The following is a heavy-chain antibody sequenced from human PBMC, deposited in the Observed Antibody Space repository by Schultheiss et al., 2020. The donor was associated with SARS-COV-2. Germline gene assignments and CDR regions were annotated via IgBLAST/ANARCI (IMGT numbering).Heavy chain of an antibody. CDR1: GGTFSSYA. J-gene: IGHJ1*01. Sequence: SCKASGGTFSSYAMSWVRQAPGKGLEWVSAISGSGGSTYYADSVKGRFTISRDNSKDTLYLQMHSLRPDDTAVYYCAKVVGAPGDWGQGTLVTVSS. D-gene: IGHD2-15*01. CDR3: AKVVGAPGD. CDR2: ISGSGGST. V-gene: IGHV3-23*01.